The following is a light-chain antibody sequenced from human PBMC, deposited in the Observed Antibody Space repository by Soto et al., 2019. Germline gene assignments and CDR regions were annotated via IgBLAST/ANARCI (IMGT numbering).Light chain of an antibody. CDR1: QDVGRY. J-gene: IGKJ1*01. Sequence: AIRMTQSPSSLSASAGDRVAIACRASQDVGRYLAWYQQKPGQAPKLLIYGASTLQSGVPSRFSSGGSGTDFTLTISCLQSEDFATYYCQHYKNYPWTFGQGTKVDIK. V-gene: IGKV1-8*01. CDR3: QHYKNYPWT. CDR2: GAS.